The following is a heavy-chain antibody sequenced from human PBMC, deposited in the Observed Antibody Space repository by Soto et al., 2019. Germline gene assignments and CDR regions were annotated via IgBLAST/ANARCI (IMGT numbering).Heavy chain of an antibody. CDR3: ASDVRGGFTGIFDQ. CDR2: IYTDGTT. CDR1: GDSISDYFY. V-gene: IGHV4-4*07. J-gene: IGHJ4*01. Sequence: QVQLQGSGPGQVKPSETLSLTYTVSGDSISDYFYWSWIRQPAGKGREWIGRIYTDGTTKYNPSLKSRVTLSLGKSKNQFSLRLSSVTAADAAVYDFASDVRGGFTGIFDQWGRGSLVTVYS. D-gene: IGHD2-15*01.